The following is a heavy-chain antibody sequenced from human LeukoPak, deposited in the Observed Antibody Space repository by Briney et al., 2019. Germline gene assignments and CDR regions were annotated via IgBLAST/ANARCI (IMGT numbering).Heavy chain of an antibody. Sequence: ASVKVSCKASGYTFTSYGISWVRQAPGQGLEWMGWISAYNGNTNYAQKLQGRVTMTTDTSTSTAYMQLRSLRSDDTAVYYCARSRGRHIAAASWAIDCWGQGTLVTVSS. CDR1: GYTFTSYG. V-gene: IGHV1-18*01. J-gene: IGHJ4*02. D-gene: IGHD6-13*01. CDR2: ISAYNGNT. CDR3: ARSRGRHIAAASWAIDC.